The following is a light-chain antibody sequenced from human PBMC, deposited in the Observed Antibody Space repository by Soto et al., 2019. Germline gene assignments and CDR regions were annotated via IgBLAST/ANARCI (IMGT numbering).Light chain of an antibody. CDR1: QSVSSSY. Sequence: EIVLTQSPGTLSLSPGERATLSCRVSQSVSSSYLAWYQQKPGQAPRLLIYDTSTRATGIPARFSGSGSGTDFALTISILEPEDFAVYYCQQRSNWPITFGPGTRLEIK. CDR2: DTS. CDR3: QQRSNWPIT. V-gene: IGKV3D-20*02. J-gene: IGKJ5*01.